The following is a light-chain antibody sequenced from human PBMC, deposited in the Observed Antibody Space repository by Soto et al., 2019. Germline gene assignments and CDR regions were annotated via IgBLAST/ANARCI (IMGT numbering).Light chain of an antibody. V-gene: IGKV1-5*01. J-gene: IGKJ2*02. CDR3: DLRT. CDR2: DAS. CDR1: QSISSW. Sequence: IHMNQAPSTLSASVGDRVTITCRASQSISSWLAWYQQKPGKAPKLLIYDASSLESGVPSRFSGSGSGTDFTLTISSLDLFYFSGYHRDLRT.